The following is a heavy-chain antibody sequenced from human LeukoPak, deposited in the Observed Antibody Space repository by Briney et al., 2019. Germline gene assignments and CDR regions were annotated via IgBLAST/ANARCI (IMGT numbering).Heavy chain of an antibody. D-gene: IGHD3-16*02. V-gene: IGHV4-59*01. CDR1: GDSINSYY. CDR3: ARLYNHNWFDP. Sequence: PSETLSLTCTVSGDSINSYYWSWIRRPPGRGLEWIGYIYYTGNTNYNPSLKSRVTISIDTSKNQFSLKLSSVTAADTAMYYCARLYNHNWFDPWGQGTLVTVSS. J-gene: IGHJ5*02. CDR2: IYYTGNT.